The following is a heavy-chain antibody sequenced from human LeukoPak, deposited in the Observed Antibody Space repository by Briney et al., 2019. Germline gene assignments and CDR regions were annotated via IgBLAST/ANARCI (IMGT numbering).Heavy chain of an antibody. CDR3: ARRIRSIAVAGKLEAVYYFDY. CDR1: GYSFTSYW. CDR2: IYPGDSDT. D-gene: IGHD6-19*01. V-gene: IGHV5-51*01. Sequence: GESLKISCKCSGYSFTSYWIGWVRQRPGKGLEWMGIIYPGDSDTRYSPSFQGQVTISADKSISTAYLQWSSLKASDTAMHYCARRIRSIAVAGKLEAVYYFDYWGQGTLVTVSS. J-gene: IGHJ4*02.